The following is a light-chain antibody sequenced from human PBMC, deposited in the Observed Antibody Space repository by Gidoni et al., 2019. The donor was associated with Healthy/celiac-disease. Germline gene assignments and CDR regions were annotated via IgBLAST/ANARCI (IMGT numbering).Light chain of an antibody. V-gene: IGKV3-20*01. J-gene: IGKJ1*01. CDR1: ESIRSTF. CDR3: QQYASTPRT. Sequence: VLTQSPGTLSLSPGERATLSCRASESIRSTFLACYQQKPGQAPRLLIYGVSTRATGIPDRFSGSGSGTDFTLTISRLEPEDFAIYYCQQYASTPRTFGQGTKVEFK. CDR2: GVS.